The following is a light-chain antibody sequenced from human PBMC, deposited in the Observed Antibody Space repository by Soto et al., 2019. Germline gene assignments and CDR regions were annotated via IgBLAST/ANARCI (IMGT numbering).Light chain of an antibody. CDR1: QGISNY. CDR3: QKYNSAPFT. CDR2: AAS. J-gene: IGKJ3*01. V-gene: IGKV1-27*01. Sequence: DIQMTQSPSFLSASVGDRVTITCRASQGISNYLAWFQQKPGEVPNLLIYAASTLQPGVPSRFSGSGSGTDFTLTISSLQPEDVATYYCQKYNSAPFTFGPGTKIDLK.